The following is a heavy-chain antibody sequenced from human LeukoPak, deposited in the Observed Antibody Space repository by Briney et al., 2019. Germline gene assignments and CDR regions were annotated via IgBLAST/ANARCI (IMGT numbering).Heavy chain of an antibody. V-gene: IGHV4-39*07. Sequence: SETLSLTCTVSGGSISSSSYYWGWIRQPPGKGLEWIGSIYYSGSTYYNPSLKSRVTIDTSKNQFSLKLSSVTAADTAVYYCASIITDNAFDIWGQGTMVTVSS. J-gene: IGHJ3*02. D-gene: IGHD3-10*01. CDR3: ASIITDNAFDI. CDR1: GGSISSSSYY. CDR2: IYYSGST.